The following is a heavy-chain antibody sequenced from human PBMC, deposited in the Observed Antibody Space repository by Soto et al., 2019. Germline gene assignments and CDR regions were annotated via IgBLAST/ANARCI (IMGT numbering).Heavy chain of an antibody. CDR3: AREAVSGRTGFDC. J-gene: IGHJ4*02. Sequence: ASVKVSCKASGYTFTSYGISWVRQAPGQGLEWMGWVNAYNGNTNYAQKFQGRVTMTTDTSTSTAYMELRSLRSDDTAVYYCAREAVSGRTGFDCWGQGTLVTVSS. D-gene: IGHD6-19*01. V-gene: IGHV1-18*01. CDR1: GYTFTSYG. CDR2: VNAYNGNT.